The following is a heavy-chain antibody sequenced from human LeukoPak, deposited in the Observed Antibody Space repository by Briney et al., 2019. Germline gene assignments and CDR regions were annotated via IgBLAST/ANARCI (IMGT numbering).Heavy chain of an antibody. J-gene: IGHJ5*02. CDR2: IYTIGNT. CDR1: GGSISGYY. Sequence: SETLSLTCTVSGGSISGYYWSWIRQPPGKGLEWIGYIYTIGNTNYNPSLKSRVTISVDTSKNQFSLKLTSVTAADTAVYYCAKLGHNAVAGTRNWFDPWGQGTLVTVSS. D-gene: IGHD6-19*01. V-gene: IGHV4-4*09. CDR3: AKLGHNAVAGTRNWFDP.